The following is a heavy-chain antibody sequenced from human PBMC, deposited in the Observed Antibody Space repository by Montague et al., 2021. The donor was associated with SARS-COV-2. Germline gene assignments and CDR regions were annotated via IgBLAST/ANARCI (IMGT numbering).Heavy chain of an antibody. CDR3: ARIQAELWPNYYHYGMDV. CDR1: GFSLSTSGMC. V-gene: IGHV2-70*01. Sequence: PALVKPTQTLTLTCTFSGFSLSTSGMCVSWIRQPPGKALEWLALIDWDDDKYYSTSLKTRLTISKDTSKNQAVLTMTNMDPVDTATYYCARIQAELWPNYYHYGMDVWGQGTTVTVSS. CDR2: IDWDDDK. J-gene: IGHJ6*02. D-gene: IGHD5-18*01.